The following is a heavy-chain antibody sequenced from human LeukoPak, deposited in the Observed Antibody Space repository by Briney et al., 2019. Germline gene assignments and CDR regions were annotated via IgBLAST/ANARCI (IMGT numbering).Heavy chain of an antibody. CDR1: GYTFTGYY. D-gene: IGHD5-18*01. Sequence: ASVKVSREASGYTFTGYYMHWVRQAPGQGLEWMGWINPNSGGTNYAQKFQGRVTMTRDTSISTAYMELSRLRSDDTAVYYCARARGYSYAMDVWGKGTTVTVSS. CDR2: INPNSGGT. CDR3: ARARGYSYAMDV. V-gene: IGHV1-2*02. J-gene: IGHJ6*03.